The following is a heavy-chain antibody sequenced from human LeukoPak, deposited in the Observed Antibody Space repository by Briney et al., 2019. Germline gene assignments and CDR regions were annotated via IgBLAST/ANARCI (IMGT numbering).Heavy chain of an antibody. Sequence: GESLKISCKGSGYTFTSYWITWVRQMPGKGLEWMGRIDPSESYTKYSPSFQGHVTISADKSISTAYLQWSSLKASDTAMYYCARHSAVLRYFSNWFDPWGQGSLVTVSS. V-gene: IGHV5-10-1*01. CDR3: ARHSAVLRYFSNWFDP. D-gene: IGHD3-9*01. J-gene: IGHJ5*02. CDR1: GYTFTSYW. CDR2: IDPSESYT.